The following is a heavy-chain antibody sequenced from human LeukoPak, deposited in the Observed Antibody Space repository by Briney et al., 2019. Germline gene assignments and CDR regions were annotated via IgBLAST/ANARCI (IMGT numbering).Heavy chain of an antibody. CDR3: ARIALQGVY. CDR1: GGSISSYY. Sequence: PSETLSLTCTVSGGSISSYYWSWIRQPPGKGLEWIGYIYYSGSTNYNPSLESRVTISVDTSKNQFSLKLSSVTAADTAVYYCARIALQGVYWGQGTLVTVSS. V-gene: IGHV4-59*12. D-gene: IGHD5-24*01. CDR2: IYYSGST. J-gene: IGHJ4*02.